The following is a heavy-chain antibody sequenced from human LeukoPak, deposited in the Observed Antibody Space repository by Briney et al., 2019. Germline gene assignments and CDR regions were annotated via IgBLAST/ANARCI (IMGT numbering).Heavy chain of an antibody. D-gene: IGHD2-21*02. CDR1: GGSISSYY. J-gene: IGHJ4*01. Sequence: SETLSLTCTVSGGSISSYYWSWIRQPPGKGLEWIGEINHSGSTNYNPSLKSRVTISVDTSKNQFSLKLSSVTAADTAVYYCARIKYRLAYCGGDCYSFDYWGQGTLVTVSS. CDR2: INHSGST. CDR3: ARIKYRLAYCGGDCYSFDY. V-gene: IGHV4-34*01.